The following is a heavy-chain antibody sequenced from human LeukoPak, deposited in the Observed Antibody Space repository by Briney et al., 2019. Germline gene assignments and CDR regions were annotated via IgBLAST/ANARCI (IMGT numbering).Heavy chain of an antibody. CDR3: ARDLRLKELAYCGGDCLDY. D-gene: IGHD2-21*02. J-gene: IGHJ4*02. CDR1: GSTFSNYA. V-gene: IGHV3-64*01. CDR2: ISSNGGST. Sequence: PGGSLRLSCAASGSTFSNYAMHWVRQAPGKGLEYVSAISSNGGSTYYASSVKGRFTISRDNSKNTLYLQMGSLRAEDMAVYYCARDLRLKELAYCGGDCLDYWGQGTLVTVSS.